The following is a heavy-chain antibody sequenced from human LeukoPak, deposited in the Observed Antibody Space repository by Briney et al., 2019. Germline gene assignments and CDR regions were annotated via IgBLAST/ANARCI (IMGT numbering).Heavy chain of an antibody. Sequence: PGGSLRLSCTASGFTFGDYAMSWVRQAPGKGLEWVGFIRTKAYGGTTENAASVKGRFTISRDDSKSIAYLQMNSLKTEDTAVYYCTRDRPLYYDFWSATSAHDYWGQGTLVTVSS. J-gene: IGHJ4*02. D-gene: IGHD3-3*01. CDR1: GFTFGDYA. CDR3: TRDRPLYYDFWSATSAHDY. V-gene: IGHV3-49*04. CDR2: IRTKAYGGTT.